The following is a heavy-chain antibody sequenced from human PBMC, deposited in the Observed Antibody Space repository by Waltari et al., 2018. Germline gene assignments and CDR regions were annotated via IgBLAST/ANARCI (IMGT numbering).Heavy chain of an antibody. D-gene: IGHD1-20*01. CDR1: GPRLTNSA. J-gene: IGHJ4*02. CDR3: ATPFYNWDDPLHS. CDR2: ITVGDDT. Sequence: EVQLLESGGALVQPGGSLRLSCAASGPRLTNSAINWVRLAPGTGLEWVSAITVGDDTYYADSVKGRFTISRDTSKDTVHLQMNGLRAEDTAVYYCATPFYNWDDPLHSWGQGTLVTVSS. V-gene: IGHV3-23*01.